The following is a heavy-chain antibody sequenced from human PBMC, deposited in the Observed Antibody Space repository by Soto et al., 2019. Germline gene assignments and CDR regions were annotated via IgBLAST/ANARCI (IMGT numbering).Heavy chain of an antibody. CDR2: IYHDGST. Sequence: QVQLQESGPGLVKPSGTLSLTCAVSGDSINNSDWWSWVRQSPGKGLEWIGEIYHDGSTNYHPSLKSRVTISVETSTTQFSLRLSSVTAADTAVYYCARGRVAAPGAPFDYWGQGTLVSVSS. J-gene: IGHJ4*02. CDR3: ARGRVAAPGAPFDY. V-gene: IGHV4-4*02. D-gene: IGHD6-13*01. CDR1: GDSINNSDW.